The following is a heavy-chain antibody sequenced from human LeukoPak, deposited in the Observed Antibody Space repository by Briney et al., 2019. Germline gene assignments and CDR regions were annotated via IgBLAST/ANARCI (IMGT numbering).Heavy chain of an antibody. CDR2: ITSSSRTI. CDR3: ARGFGMDV. Sequence: GGSPRLSCAASGFTFSSYEMNWVRQAPGKGLEWVSYITSSSRTISYADSVKGRFTISRDNAKNSLYLQMNSLRVEDTAVYYCARGFGMDVWGQGTTVTVSS. J-gene: IGHJ6*02. CDR1: GFTFSSYE. V-gene: IGHV3-48*03.